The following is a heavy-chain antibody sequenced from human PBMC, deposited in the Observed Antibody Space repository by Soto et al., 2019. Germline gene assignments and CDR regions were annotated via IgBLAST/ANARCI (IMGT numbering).Heavy chain of an antibody. CDR1: GLTVSNAY. CDR2: IYDNGTT. J-gene: IGHJ6*03. D-gene: IGHD3-10*01. V-gene: IGHV3-53*01. CDR3: VRPLPSGRNYCLDV. Sequence: GGSLRLSCAASGLTVSNAYMAWVRQAPGMGLEWVSVIYDNGTTYYADSVKGRFTISRDTSTNTLSLNMDSLRAEDTAVYYCVRPLPSGRNYCLDVWGQGTTVTVSS.